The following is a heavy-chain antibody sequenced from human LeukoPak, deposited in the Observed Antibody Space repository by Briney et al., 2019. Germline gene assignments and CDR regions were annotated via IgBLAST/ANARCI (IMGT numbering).Heavy chain of an antibody. CDR1: GFTFRSYS. CDR3: ARDRPIAAAGHNPRDY. V-gene: IGHV3-48*04. Sequence: PGGSLRLSCAASGFTFRSYSLNWVRQAPGKGLEWVSYISSSSSTIYYADSVKGRFTISRDNAKNSLYLQMNGLRIDDTAVYYCARDRPIAAAGHNPRDYWGQGTLVTVSS. D-gene: IGHD6-13*01. J-gene: IGHJ4*02. CDR2: ISSSSSTI.